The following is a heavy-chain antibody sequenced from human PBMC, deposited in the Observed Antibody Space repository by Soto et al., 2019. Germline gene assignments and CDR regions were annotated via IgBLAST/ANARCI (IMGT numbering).Heavy chain of an antibody. V-gene: IGHV3-30*03. CDR1: EFTFNTYA. J-gene: IGHJ6*02. Sequence: QAQLVESGGGVVQPGRSLRLSCAASEFTFNTYAMHWVRQAPGKGLEWVAVIAYDGNDKYYADSVKGRFTISRDNSKNAQYLQTNTLRPEDTAMYYCARDVGNDAPTYYGRDVRGQGTTVTVSS. CDR3: ARDVGNDAPTYYGRDV. CDR2: IAYDGNDK. D-gene: IGHD1-1*01.